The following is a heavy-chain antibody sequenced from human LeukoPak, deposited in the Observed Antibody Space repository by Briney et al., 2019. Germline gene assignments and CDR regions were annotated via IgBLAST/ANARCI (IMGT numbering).Heavy chain of an antibody. D-gene: IGHD3-3*01. CDR1: GGTFSSYA. CDR3: ARAFTIFGVGYYFDY. Sequence: SVKVSCKASGGTFSSYAISWVRQAPGQGLEWMGRIIPILGIANYAQKFQGRVTITADKSTSTAYMELSSLRSEDTAVYHCARAFTIFGVGYYFDYWGQGTLVTVSS. V-gene: IGHV1-69*04. J-gene: IGHJ4*02. CDR2: IIPILGIA.